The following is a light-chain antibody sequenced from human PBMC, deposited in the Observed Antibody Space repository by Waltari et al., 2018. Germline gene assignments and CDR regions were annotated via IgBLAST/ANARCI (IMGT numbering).Light chain of an antibody. CDR2: WAY. V-gene: IGKV4-1*01. CDR1: QTVFYSTNNKNY. CDR3: EQYYSRPWT. J-gene: IGKJ1*01. Sequence: DIVMTQTPESLAVSLGERATINCKSSQTVFYSTNNKNYLAWYQQKPGPAPTLPIYWAYTRESGVPDRFSGSGSGTDFTLTISSLQADDVAVYYCEQYYSRPWTFGQGTRVE.